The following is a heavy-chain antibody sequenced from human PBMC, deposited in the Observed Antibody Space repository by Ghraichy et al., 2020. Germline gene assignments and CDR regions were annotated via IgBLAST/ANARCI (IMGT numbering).Heavy chain of an antibody. D-gene: IGHD5-18*01. V-gene: IGHV3-66*01. CDR1: GFTVGTYY. CDR2: IYDDGSA. J-gene: IGHJ6*02. CDR3: ARDRRRYIYGGANGMDL. Sequence: GGSLRLSCAASGFTVGTYYMNWVRQAPGKGLEWVSVIYDDGSAYYADSVKGRFTISRDNSKNTLYLQMNSLRAEDTAVYYCARDRRRYIYGGANGMDLWGQGTTVTVS.